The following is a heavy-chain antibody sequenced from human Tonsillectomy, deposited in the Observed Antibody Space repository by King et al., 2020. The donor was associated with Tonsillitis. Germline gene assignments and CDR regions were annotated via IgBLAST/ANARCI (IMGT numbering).Heavy chain of an antibody. CDR1: GFTFSTYA. CDR3: ARGAFIYVSGLSSYFYYRLDV. D-gene: IGHD3-10*01. CDR2: LSHDGISA. J-gene: IGHJ6*04. V-gene: IGHV3-30-3*01. Sequence: VQLVESGGGVVQPGGSLRLSCAASGFTFSTYAFHWVRQAPGRGLEWVAVLSHDGISAVYGDSVRGRFTISREPAKKTLYVKMNSLRTEDTAVYYCARGAFIYVSGLSSYFYYRLDVWGKGTTVTVSS.